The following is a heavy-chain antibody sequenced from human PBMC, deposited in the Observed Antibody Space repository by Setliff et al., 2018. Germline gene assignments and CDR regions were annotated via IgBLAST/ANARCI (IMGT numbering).Heavy chain of an antibody. Sequence: PGGSLRLSCEGSGFSFNNYAISWVRQLPGKRPEWVSSISGSGDRTYYADSVKGRFTISRDNSRNSLYLQMNSLRVEDTASYYCARDPNGDYVGAFDPRGQGILVTV. CDR2: ISGSGDRT. V-gene: IGHV3-23*01. D-gene: IGHD4-17*01. J-gene: IGHJ5*02. CDR3: ARDPNGDYVGAFDP. CDR1: GFSFNNYA.